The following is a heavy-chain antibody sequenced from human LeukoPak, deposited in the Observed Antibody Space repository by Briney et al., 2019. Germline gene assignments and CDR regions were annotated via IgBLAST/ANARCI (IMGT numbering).Heavy chain of an antibody. V-gene: IGHV4-34*01. CDR3: AREMWVARSGFDI. CDR2: VSHGGGT. CDR1: DGSLYEYY. J-gene: IGHJ6*02. Sequence: SETLSLTCSVYDGSLYEYYWSWFRQSPGKGLEWIGEVSHGGGTNYNWSLESRVTISVDKSKNQFSLMVTSVTAADTAIYYCAREMWVARSGFDIWAQGTAVTVSS. D-gene: IGHD3-3*01.